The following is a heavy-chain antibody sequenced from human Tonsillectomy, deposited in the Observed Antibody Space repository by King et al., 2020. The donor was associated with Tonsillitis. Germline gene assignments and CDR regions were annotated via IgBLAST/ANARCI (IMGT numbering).Heavy chain of an antibody. CDR1: GFTFTDYY. CDR3: ARAGVLADY. V-gene: IGHV3-11*06. J-gene: IGHJ4*02. D-gene: IGHD2-15*01. CDR2: ISGSGDHT. Sequence: QVQLVESGGGLVKPGGSLRLSCAASGFTFTDYYINWIRQAPGKGLEWVSYISGSGDHTNYGDSVRGRFTISRDNGRNSVFLQMNSLRAEDTAVYYCARAGVLADYWGQGTLVTVSS.